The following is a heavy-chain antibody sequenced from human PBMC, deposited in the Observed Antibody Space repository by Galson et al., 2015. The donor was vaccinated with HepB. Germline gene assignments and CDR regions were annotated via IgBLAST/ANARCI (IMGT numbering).Heavy chain of an antibody. J-gene: IGHJ6*03. V-gene: IGHV1-69*13. CDR1: GGTFSSYA. CDR2: IIPIFGTA. CDR3: ARGGGSGSYYSREVPYYYYMDV. D-gene: IGHD3-10*01. Sequence: SVKVSCKASGGTFSSYAISWVRQAPGQGLEWMGGIIPIFGTANYAQKFQGRVTITADESTSTAYMELSSLRSEDTAVYYCARGGGSGSYYSREVPYYYYMDVWGKGTTVTVSS.